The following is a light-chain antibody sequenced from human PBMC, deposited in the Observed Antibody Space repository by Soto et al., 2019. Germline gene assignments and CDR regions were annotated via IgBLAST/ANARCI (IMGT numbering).Light chain of an antibody. Sequence: QSVLTQPASVSGSHVQSITIFCTGTSSDVGGYNYVSWYQQHPGKAPKFMIYDVSNRPSGVSNRFSGSKSGNTASLTISGLQAEDEADYYCCSYTTSNTRQIVFGTGTKVTV. CDR1: SSDVGGYNY. J-gene: IGLJ1*01. CDR2: DVS. V-gene: IGLV2-14*01. CDR3: CSYTTSNTRQIV.